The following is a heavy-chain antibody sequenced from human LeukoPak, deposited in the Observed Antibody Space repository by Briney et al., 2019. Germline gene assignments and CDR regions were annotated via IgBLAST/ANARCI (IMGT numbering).Heavy chain of an antibody. CDR1: GGSISSGGYY. J-gene: IGHJ4*02. V-gene: IGHV4-30-2*01. CDR2: IYHSGST. D-gene: IGHD4-17*01. Sequence: SETLSLTCTVSGGSISSGGYYWSWIRQPPGKGLEWIGYIYHSGSTYYNPSLKSRVTISVDRSKNQFSLKLSSVTAADTAVYYCAREGYGDPLYYFDYWGQGTLVTVSS. CDR3: AREGYGDPLYYFDY.